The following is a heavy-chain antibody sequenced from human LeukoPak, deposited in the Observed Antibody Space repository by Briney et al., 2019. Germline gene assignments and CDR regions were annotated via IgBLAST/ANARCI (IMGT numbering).Heavy chain of an antibody. D-gene: IGHD6-6*01. V-gene: IGHV3-23*01. J-gene: IGHJ4*02. CDR1: GGSISSGDYY. CDR3: AKGRLVLDY. CDR2: TSDSGGKT. Sequence: ETLSLTCTVSGGSISSGDYYWSWVRQAPGKGLEWVSSTSDSGGKTYYADSVKGRFAISRDNSKNTLYLQMDSLRAEDTAVYYCAKGRLVLDYWGQGTLVTVSS.